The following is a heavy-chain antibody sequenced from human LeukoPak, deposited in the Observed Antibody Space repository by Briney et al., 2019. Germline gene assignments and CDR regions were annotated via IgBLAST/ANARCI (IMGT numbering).Heavy chain of an antibody. D-gene: IGHD3-3*01. CDR3: ARGPRVLRFLEWLLTFDY. Sequence: GASVKVSCKASGYTFTSYYMHWMRQAPGQGLEWMGRINPNSGGTNYAQKFQGRVTMTRDTSISTAYMELSRLRSDDTAVYYCARGPRVLRFLEWLLTFDYWGQGTLVTVSS. V-gene: IGHV1-2*06. J-gene: IGHJ4*02. CDR1: GYTFTSYY. CDR2: INPNSGGT.